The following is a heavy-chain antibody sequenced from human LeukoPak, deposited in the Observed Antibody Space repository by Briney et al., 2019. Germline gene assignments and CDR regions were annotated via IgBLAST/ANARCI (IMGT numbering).Heavy chain of an antibody. J-gene: IGHJ4*02. D-gene: IGHD3-22*01. Sequence: ASVKVSCKASGYTFTSYDINWVRQATGQGLEWMGRINPNSGGTNYAQKFQGRVTMTRDTSISTAYMELSSLRSEDTAVYYCASIAYYYDSSGYYYPTLFDYWGQGTLVTVSS. CDR3: ASIAYYYDSSGYYYPTLFDY. CDR1: GYTFTSYD. V-gene: IGHV1-2*06. CDR2: INPNSGGT.